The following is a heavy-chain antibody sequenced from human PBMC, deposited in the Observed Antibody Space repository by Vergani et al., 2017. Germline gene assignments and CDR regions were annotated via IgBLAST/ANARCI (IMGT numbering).Heavy chain of an antibody. J-gene: IGHJ6*03. V-gene: IGHV3-74*01. Sequence: EVQLVESGGGLVKPGTSLRLSCTASGFTFSNYWMQWVRQAPGKGLMWVSRINSDGDSTSYADSVKGRFTISRDNAKNTLYLQMDSLRAEDTAVYYCARDGWELLDYFYYMDVWGKGTTVTVSS. CDR2: INSDGDST. CDR1: GFTFSNYW. CDR3: ARDGWELLDYFYYMDV. D-gene: IGHD1-26*01.